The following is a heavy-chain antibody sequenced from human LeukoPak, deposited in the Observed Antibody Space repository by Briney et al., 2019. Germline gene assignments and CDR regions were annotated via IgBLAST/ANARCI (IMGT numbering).Heavy chain of an antibody. CDR2: INAGNGNT. Sequence: ASVKVSCKASGYTFTSYAMHWVRQAPGQRLEWMGWINAGNGNTKYSQKFQGRVTITRDTSASTAYMELSSLRSEDTAVYYCARDPTGAIDFDYWGQGTLVTVSS. J-gene: IGHJ4*02. V-gene: IGHV1-3*01. CDR3: ARDPTGAIDFDY. D-gene: IGHD3-16*02. CDR1: GYTFTSYA.